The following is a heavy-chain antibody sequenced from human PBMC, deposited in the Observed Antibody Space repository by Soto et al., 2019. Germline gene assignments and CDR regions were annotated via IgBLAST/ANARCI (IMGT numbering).Heavy chain of an antibody. CDR2: INSDGITT. J-gene: IGHJ5*02. CDR3: AKVKGGSGARGDPLDL. Sequence: EVQLVESGGGPVQAGGSLRLSCAASGLTLSNYWMQWVRQGPGKGLVWVAHINSDGITTKYAESVKGRFTISRADAKNMLYLQMNSLRHDDTAVYYCAKVKGGSGARGDPLDLWGQGILVTVSS. V-gene: IGHV3-74*03. CDR1: GLTLSNYW. D-gene: IGHD2-15*01.